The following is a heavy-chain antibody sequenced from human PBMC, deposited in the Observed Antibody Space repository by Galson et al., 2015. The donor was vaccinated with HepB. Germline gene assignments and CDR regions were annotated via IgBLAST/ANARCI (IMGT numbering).Heavy chain of an antibody. CDR2: INAGNGNT. CDR3: ARDLSTFYYDSSGSQYYFDY. D-gene: IGHD3-22*01. J-gene: IGHJ4*02. V-gene: IGHV1-3*01. CDR1: GYTFTSYA. Sequence: SVKVSCKASGYTFTSYAMHWVRQAPGQRLEWMGWINAGNGNTKYSQKFQGRVTITRDTSASTAYMELSSLRSEDTAVYYCARDLSTFYYDSSGSQYYFDYWGQGTLVTVSS.